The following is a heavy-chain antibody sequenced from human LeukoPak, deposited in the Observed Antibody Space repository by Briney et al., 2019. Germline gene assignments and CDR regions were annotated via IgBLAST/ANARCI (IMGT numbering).Heavy chain of an antibody. V-gene: IGHV3-7*03. D-gene: IGHD4-17*01. CDR1: GFTFSSYW. CDR2: IKQDGSEK. Sequence: GGSLRLSCAASGFTFSSYWMSWVRQAPGEGLEWVANIKQDGSEKYYVDSVKGRFTISRDNAKNSLYLQMNSLRAEDTAVYYCARAQTTVTSRNWFDPWGQGTLVTVSS. J-gene: IGHJ5*02. CDR3: ARAQTTVTSRNWFDP.